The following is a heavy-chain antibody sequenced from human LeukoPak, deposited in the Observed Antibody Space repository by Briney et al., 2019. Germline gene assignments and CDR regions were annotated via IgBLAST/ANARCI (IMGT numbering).Heavy chain of an antibody. Sequence: GGSLRLSCAASGFPSSGYAMHWVRQAPGKGLEWVAVISYDGSNKYYADSVKGRFTISRDNSKNTLYLQMNSLRAEDTAVYYCARTRDNYYYMDVWGKGTTVTVSS. CDR2: ISYDGSNK. J-gene: IGHJ6*03. D-gene: IGHD2-2*01. V-gene: IGHV3-30-3*01. CDR3: ARTRDNYYYMDV. CDR1: GFPSSGYA.